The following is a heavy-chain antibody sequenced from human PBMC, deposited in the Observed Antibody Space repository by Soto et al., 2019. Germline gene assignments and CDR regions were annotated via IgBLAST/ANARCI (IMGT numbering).Heavy chain of an antibody. CDR2: ISAYNGNT. D-gene: IGHD1-26*01. CDR3: ARSPYLIVGATQHYYYGMDV. V-gene: IGHV1-18*01. CDR1: GYTFTSYG. Sequence: ASVKVSCKASGYTFTSYGISWVRQAPGQGLEWMGWISAYNGNTNYAQKLQGRVTMTTDTSTSTAYMELRSLRSDDTAVYYCARSPYLIVGATQHYYYGMDVWGQGTTVTVSS. J-gene: IGHJ6*02.